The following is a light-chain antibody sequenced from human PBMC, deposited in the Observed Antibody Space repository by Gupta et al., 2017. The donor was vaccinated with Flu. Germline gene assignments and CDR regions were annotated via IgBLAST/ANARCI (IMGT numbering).Light chain of an antibody. CDR3: QSYDTFAQSLL. CDR1: SSNIGAHYD. Sequence: QSTLTQPPSVSGAPGQRVTLSCNGTSSNIGAHYDLHWYQQFPGSAPRLLIYASISRPSGVPDRSSASKSGASASLAITGLQPEDEATYYYQSYDTFAQSLLFGGGTKLTVL. CDR2: ASI. J-gene: IGLJ3*02. V-gene: IGLV1-40*01.